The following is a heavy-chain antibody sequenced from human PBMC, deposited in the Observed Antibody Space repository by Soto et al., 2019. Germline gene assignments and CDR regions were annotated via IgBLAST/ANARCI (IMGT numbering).Heavy chain of an antibody. J-gene: IGHJ6*02. D-gene: IGHD4-4*01. CDR2: IIPIFGTA. V-gene: IGHV1-69*13. CDR3: ARPTRNYLNYYYYYGMDV. CDR1: GGTFSSYA. Sequence: SVKVSCKASGGTFSSYAISWVRQAPGQGLEWMGGIIPIFGTANYAQKFQGRVTITADESTSTAYMELSSLRSEDTAVYYCARPTRNYLNYYYYYGMDVWGQGTTVTVS.